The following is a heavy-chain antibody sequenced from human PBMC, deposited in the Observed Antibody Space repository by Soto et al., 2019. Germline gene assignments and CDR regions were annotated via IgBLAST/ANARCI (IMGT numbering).Heavy chain of an antibody. CDR3: ARDPTGYRRSDYDY. V-gene: IGHV1-3*01. CDR1: GYTFTSYA. J-gene: IGHJ4*02. CDR2: INAGNGNT. Sequence: ASVKVSCKASGYTFTSYAMHWVRQAPRQRLEWMGWINAGNGNTKYSQKFQGRVTITRDTSASTAYMELSSLRSEDTAVYYCARDPTGYRRSDYDYWGQGTLVTVSS. D-gene: IGHD6-13*01.